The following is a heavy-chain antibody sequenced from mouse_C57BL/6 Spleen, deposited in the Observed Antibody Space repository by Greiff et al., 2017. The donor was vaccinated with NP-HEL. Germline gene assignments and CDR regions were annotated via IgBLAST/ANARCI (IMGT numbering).Heavy chain of an antibody. CDR2: IYPRDGST. Sequence: QVQLKQSGPELVKPGASVKLSCKASGYTFTSYDINWVKQRPGQGLEWIGWIYPRDGSTTYNEKFKGKATLTVDTSSSTAYMELHSLTSEDSAVYFCARWLLPLYYFDYWGQGTTLTVSS. V-gene: IGHV1-85*01. CDR1: GYTFTSYD. D-gene: IGHD2-3*01. J-gene: IGHJ2*01. CDR3: ARWLLPLYYFDY.